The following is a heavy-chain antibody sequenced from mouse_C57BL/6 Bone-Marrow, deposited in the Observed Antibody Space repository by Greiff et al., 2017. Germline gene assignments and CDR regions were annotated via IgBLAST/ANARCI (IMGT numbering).Heavy chain of an antibody. CDR1: GFTFTDYY. V-gene: IGHV7-3*01. CDR2: IRNKANGYTT. CDR3: ARYYDYDGYFDV. J-gene: IGHJ1*03. D-gene: IGHD2-4*01. Sequence: EVKVVESGGGLVQPGGSLSLSCAASGFTFTDYYMSWVRPPPGKALEWLGFIRNKANGYTTEYSASVKGRFTISRDNSQSILYLQMNALRAEDSATYYCARYYDYDGYFDVWGTGTTVTVSS.